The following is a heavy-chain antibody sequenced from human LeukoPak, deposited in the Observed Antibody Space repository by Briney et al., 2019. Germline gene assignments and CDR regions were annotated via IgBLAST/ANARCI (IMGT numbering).Heavy chain of an antibody. J-gene: IGHJ6*02. D-gene: IGHD6-13*01. Sequence: ASVKVSCKASGYTFTSYGISWVRQAPGQGLEWMGWISAYNGNTNYAQKLQGRVTMTTDTSTITAYMELRSLRSDDTAVYYCARVSGAIAAAGSYYYYGMDVWGQGTTVTVSS. CDR3: ARVSGAIAAAGSYYYYGMDV. CDR2: ISAYNGNT. V-gene: IGHV1-18*01. CDR1: GYTFTSYG.